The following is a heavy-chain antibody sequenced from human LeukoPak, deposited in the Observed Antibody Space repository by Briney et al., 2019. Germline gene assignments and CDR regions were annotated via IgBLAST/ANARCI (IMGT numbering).Heavy chain of an antibody. D-gene: IGHD4-17*01. CDR3: ATNTRAYAVLLAY. Sequence: GGSLRLSCAASGFTFSSSWMIWVRQAPGKGLEWVANINQDGGQKYYLDSVKGRFTISRDNADNSLYLQMDGLRAEDTAVYYCATNTRAYAVLLAYWGQGTLVTVSS. CDR1: GFTFSSSW. J-gene: IGHJ4*02. CDR2: INQDGGQK. V-gene: IGHV3-7*01.